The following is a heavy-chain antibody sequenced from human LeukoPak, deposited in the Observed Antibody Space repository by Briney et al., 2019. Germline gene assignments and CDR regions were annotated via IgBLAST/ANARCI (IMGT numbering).Heavy chain of an antibody. Sequence: GGSLRLSCAASGFTFRTYTMNWIRQAPGEGLQWVSAISGSADGTYYSDSVKGRFTISRDNSNNTLYLQMHSLRVEDTAIYYCGRDPSSLSMDVWGKGTTVTVSP. CDR1: GFTFRTYT. CDR2: ISGSADGT. V-gene: IGHV3-23*01. J-gene: IGHJ6*04. CDR3: GRDPSSLSMDV.